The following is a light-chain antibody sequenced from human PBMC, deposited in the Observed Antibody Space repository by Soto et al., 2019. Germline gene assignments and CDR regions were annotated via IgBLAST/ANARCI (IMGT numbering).Light chain of an antibody. Sequence: DIQLTQSPSFLSASVGDRVTLTCRASQGISSFLAWYQQKPGKAPKLLIYAASTLQSGVPSRFSGSGSGTEFTLTISSLQPEDFATYYCQQLHSYPLTFGGGTKVET. CDR2: AAS. J-gene: IGKJ4*01. V-gene: IGKV1-9*01. CDR3: QQLHSYPLT. CDR1: QGISSF.